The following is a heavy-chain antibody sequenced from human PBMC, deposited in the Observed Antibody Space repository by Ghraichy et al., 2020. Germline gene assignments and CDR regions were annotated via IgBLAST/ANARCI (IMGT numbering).Heavy chain of an antibody. CDR1: GFSLSNARMG. J-gene: IGHJ5*02. CDR2: IFSNDEK. Sequence: SGPTLVKPTETLTLTCTVSGFSLSNARMGVSWIRQPPGKALEWLAHIFSNDEKSYSTSLKSRLTISKDTSKSQVVLTMTNMDPVDTATYYCARIPGRLLYWFDPWGQGTLVTVSS. V-gene: IGHV2-26*01. CDR3: ARIPGRLLYWFDP. D-gene: IGHD3-10*01.